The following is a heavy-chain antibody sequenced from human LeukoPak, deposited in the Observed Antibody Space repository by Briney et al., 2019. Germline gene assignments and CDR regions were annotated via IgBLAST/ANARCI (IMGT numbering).Heavy chain of an antibody. D-gene: IGHD2-2*02. CDR2: FDPEDGET. CDR1: GYTLTELS. CDR3: ATTLLVVPAAIFDY. Sequence: ASAKVSCKVSGYTLTELSMHWVRQAPGKGLEWMGGFDPEDGETIYAQKFQGRVTMAEDTSTDTAYMELSSLRSEDTAVYYCATTLLVVPAAIFDYWGQGTLVTVSS. V-gene: IGHV1-24*01. J-gene: IGHJ4*02.